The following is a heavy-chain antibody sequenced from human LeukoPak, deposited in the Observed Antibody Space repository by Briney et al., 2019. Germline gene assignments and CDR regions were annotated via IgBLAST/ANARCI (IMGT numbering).Heavy chain of an antibody. V-gene: IGHV4-34*01. Sequence: PSETLSLTCAVYGGSFSGYYWSWLRQPPGKGLEWIGEINHSGSTNYNPSLKSRVTISVDTSKNQFSLKLSSVTAADTAVYYCARGLQGTVVTYYGMDVWGQGTTVTVSS. CDR1: GGSFSGYY. D-gene: IGHD4-23*01. CDR3: ARGLQGTVVTYYGMDV. J-gene: IGHJ6*02. CDR2: INHSGST.